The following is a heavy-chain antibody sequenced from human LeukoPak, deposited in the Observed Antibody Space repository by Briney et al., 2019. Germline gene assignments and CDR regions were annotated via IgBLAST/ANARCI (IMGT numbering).Heavy chain of an antibody. J-gene: IGHJ3*02. D-gene: IGHD6-6*01. CDR1: GFTFSSYR. CDR3: GRSDLSIAARPWAVDI. CDR2: IRSSRSTI. Sequence: GESLRLSCAASGFTFSSYRMNWVRQAPGKGLEWVSYIRSSRSTIYYADTVKGRFTSSRDNAKNSLYLQRNSLSAEDTAVYYGGRSDLSIAARPWAVDIWGQGTMVTVSS. V-gene: IGHV3-48*01.